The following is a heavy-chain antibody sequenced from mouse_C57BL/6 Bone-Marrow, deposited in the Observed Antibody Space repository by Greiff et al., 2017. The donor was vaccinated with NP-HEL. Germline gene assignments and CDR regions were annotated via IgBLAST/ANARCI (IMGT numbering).Heavy chain of an antibody. CDR1: GYTFTDYY. CDR3: ARDGNYYFDY. D-gene: IGHD2-1*01. CDR2: IYPGSGNT. V-gene: IGHV1-76*01. Sequence: VMLVESGAELVRPGASVKLSCKASGYTFTDYYINWVKQRPGQGLEWIARIYPGSGNTYYNEKFKGKATLTAEKSSSTAYMQLSSLTSEDSAVYFCARDGNYYFDYWGQGTTLTVSS. J-gene: IGHJ2*01.